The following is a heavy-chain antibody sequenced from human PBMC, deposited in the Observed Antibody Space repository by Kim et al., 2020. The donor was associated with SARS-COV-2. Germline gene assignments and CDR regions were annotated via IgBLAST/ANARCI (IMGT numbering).Heavy chain of an antibody. D-gene: IGHD2-2*01. Sequence: SGPTLVKPTQTLTLTCTFSGFSLSTRGMCVSWVRQPPGKALEWLARIDWDDDKYYSVSLKTRLTVSKDTSKNQVVLTMTNMVPVDTATYYCARIRCDCGSTSCQAAYFDYWGQGALVSVSS. V-gene: IGHV2-70*11. J-gene: IGHJ4*02. CDR3: ARIRCDCGSTSCQAAYFDY. CDR2: IDWDDDK. CDR1: GFSLSTRGMC.